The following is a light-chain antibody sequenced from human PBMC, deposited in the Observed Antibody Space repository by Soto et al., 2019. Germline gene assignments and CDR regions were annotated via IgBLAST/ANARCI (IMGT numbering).Light chain of an antibody. V-gene: IGKV1-5*03. CDR1: QSISSW. CDR2: KAS. Sequence: DIQMTQSPSTLSSSVGDRVTLTCRASQSISSWLAWYQQKPGKAPNLLIYKASSLESGVPSRFTGSGSGTEFTLTISSLQPDDFATYYCQQYNSYWWTFGQGTKVDI. CDR3: QQYNSYWWT. J-gene: IGKJ1*01.